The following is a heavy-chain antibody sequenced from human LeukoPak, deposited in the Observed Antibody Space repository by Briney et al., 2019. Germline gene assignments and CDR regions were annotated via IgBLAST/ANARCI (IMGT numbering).Heavy chain of an antibody. CDR1: GFTFSSYA. V-gene: IGHV3-64*01. J-gene: IGHJ6*02. CDR3: AREGNYYDMDV. CDR2: ISSNGGST. Sequence: GGSLRLSCAASGFTFSSYAMHWVRQAPGKGLEYVSAISSNGGSTYYANSVKGRFTISRDNSKNTLYLQVGSLRAEDMAVYYCAREGNYYDMDVWGQGTTVTVSS.